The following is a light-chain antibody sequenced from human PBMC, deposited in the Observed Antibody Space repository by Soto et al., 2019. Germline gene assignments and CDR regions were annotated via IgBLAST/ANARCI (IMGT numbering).Light chain of an antibody. Sequence: EIVLTQSPATLSLSPGERATLSCRASQSVSSSSLAWYQQKPGQAPRLLIYDASSRATGIPDRFSGSGAGTDFTLTISRLEPEDFAVYYCQQYSSSPLTFGHGTKVDIK. CDR1: QSVSSSS. V-gene: IGKV3-20*01. CDR2: DAS. J-gene: IGKJ1*01. CDR3: QQYSSSPLT.